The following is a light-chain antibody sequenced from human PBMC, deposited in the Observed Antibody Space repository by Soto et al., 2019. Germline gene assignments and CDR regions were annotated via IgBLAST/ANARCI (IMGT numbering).Light chain of an antibody. CDR1: QSVTSNY. Sequence: EIVLTQSPGTLSLSPGERVTLSCRASQSVTSNYLAWYQQKPGQAPRLLIYGVSSRATGIPDRFAGSGSGTDFALTISRLEPEHFGVYYCQQYGDSPLTSGPGTKVDIK. CDR3: QQYGDSPLT. V-gene: IGKV3-20*01. J-gene: IGKJ3*01. CDR2: GVS.